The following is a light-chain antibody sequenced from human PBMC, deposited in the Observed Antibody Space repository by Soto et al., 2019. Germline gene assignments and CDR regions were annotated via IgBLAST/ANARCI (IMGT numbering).Light chain of an antibody. V-gene: IGLV2-14*03. CDR1: SSDVGGYNY. J-gene: IGLJ1*01. CDR2: DVS. Sequence: QSVLTQPASVSGSPGQSIAISCTGTSSDVGGYNYVSWYQHHPGKAPTVMIYDVSNRPSGVSDRFSGSKSGNTASLTISGLQADDEADYYCSSYTSSSTYVFGTGTKVT. CDR3: SSYTSSSTYV.